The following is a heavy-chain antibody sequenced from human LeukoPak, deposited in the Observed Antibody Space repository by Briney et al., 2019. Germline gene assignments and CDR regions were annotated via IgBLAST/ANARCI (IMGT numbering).Heavy chain of an antibody. V-gene: IGHV3-30*18. D-gene: IGHD5-18*01. Sequence: PGGSLRLSCAASGFIFSSYGMHWVRQAPGKGLEWVAVVSHDGSHEYYADSVKGRFAISRDNSQNTLFLQMDGLRVEDAAVYYCAKGRGVGYSYGSYYFDYWGQGTLVTVSS. J-gene: IGHJ4*02. CDR1: GFIFSSYG. CDR2: VSHDGSHE. CDR3: AKGRGVGYSYGSYYFDY.